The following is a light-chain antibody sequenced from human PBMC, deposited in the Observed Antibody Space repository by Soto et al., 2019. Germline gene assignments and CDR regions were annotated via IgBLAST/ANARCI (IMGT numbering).Light chain of an antibody. CDR2: DAS. Sequence: EVVMTQSPGTLSVSPGERVTISCRASHSVSSRLVWYQRKPGQAPRLLIYDASTRATGMPGRFSGSGSGTEFTLTISSLQSEDFAVYYCQQYNNWPWTLGQGTKVDIK. V-gene: IGKV3-15*01. CDR1: HSVSSR. J-gene: IGKJ1*01. CDR3: QQYNNWPWT.